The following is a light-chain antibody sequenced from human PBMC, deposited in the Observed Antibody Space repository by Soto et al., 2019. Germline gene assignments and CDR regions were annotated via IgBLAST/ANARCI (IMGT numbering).Light chain of an antibody. CDR3: CSYAGSITPRV. CDR1: SSDVGSYNL. J-gene: IGLJ1*01. CDR2: EGS. V-gene: IGLV2-23*01. Sequence: QSALTQPASVSGSPGQSITISCTGTSSDVGSYNLVSWYQQHPGKAPKLMIYEGSKRPSGVSNRFSGSKSGNTASLTISGLQAEDEADYYCCSYAGSITPRVFGTGTKLTVL.